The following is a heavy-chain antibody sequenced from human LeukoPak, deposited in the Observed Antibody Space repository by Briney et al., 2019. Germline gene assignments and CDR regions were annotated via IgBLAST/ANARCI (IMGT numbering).Heavy chain of an antibody. CDR3: AKEQYYYDSSGYPDY. CDR2: ISYDGSNK. J-gene: IGHJ4*01. CDR1: GFTFSSYG. D-gene: IGHD3-22*01. Sequence: SGGSLRLSCAASGFTFSSYGMHWVRQAPGKGLEWVAVISYDGSNKYYADSVKGRFTISRDNSKNTLYLQMNSLRAEDTAVYYCAKEQYYYDSSGYPDYWGEGTLVTVSS. V-gene: IGHV3-30*18.